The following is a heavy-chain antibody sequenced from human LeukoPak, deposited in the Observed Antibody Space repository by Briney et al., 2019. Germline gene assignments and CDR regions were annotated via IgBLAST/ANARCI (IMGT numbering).Heavy chain of an antibody. Sequence: ASVKVSCKASGYTFTGYYVHWVRQAPGQGLEWMGRTNPNSGDTNYAQKFQGRVTMTRDTSISTAYMELSRLRSDDTAVYYCARDYCGGDCFPDYWGQGTLVTVSS. D-gene: IGHD2-21*02. V-gene: IGHV1-2*06. CDR2: TNPNSGDT. CDR3: ARDYCGGDCFPDY. CDR1: GYTFTGYY. J-gene: IGHJ4*02.